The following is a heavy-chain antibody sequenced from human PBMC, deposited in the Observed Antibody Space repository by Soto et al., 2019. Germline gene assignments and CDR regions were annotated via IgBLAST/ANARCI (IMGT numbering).Heavy chain of an antibody. Sequence: EVQLVESGGGLVQPGGSLKLSCAASGFTFSGAAMHWVRQASGKGLEWVGRIRNKTKNYATAYAASVKGRFTISRDDSKNTAFLQMNSLKIEDTAVYYCTVLDYWGQVSLVTVSS. J-gene: IGHJ4*02. V-gene: IGHV3-73*02. CDR3: TVLDY. CDR2: IRNKTKNYAT. D-gene: IGHD2-8*01. CDR1: GFTFSGAA.